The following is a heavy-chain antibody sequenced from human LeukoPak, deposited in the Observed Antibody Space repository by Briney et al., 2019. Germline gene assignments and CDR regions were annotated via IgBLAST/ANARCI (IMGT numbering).Heavy chain of an antibody. CDR1: GGSLSSGDSY. Sequence: SEPLSLTCTVSGGSLSSGDSYWSWIRQPPGKGLEWIGYIYYSGSTYYNPSLKSRVIISVDTSKNQFSLKLSSVTAADTAVYYCAREEDRNYGSGIAFDYWGQGILVTVSS. D-gene: IGHD3-10*01. CDR3: AREEDRNYGSGIAFDY. CDR2: IYYSGST. J-gene: IGHJ4*02. V-gene: IGHV4-30-4*01.